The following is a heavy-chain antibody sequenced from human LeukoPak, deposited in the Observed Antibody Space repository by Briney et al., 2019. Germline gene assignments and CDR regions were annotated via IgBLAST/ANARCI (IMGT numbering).Heavy chain of an antibody. V-gene: IGHV4-61*09. J-gene: IGHJ6*03. Sequence: SETLSLTCTLSGGSIRSGSYYWSWIRQPAGKGLEWIGHIYTSGITNYNPSVKSRVTVSLDTSKHQISLKLSSVTAADTAIYYCARVYTVMGATTVDHYHYYMDVWGKGTTVTVSS. CDR1: GGSIRSGSYY. D-gene: IGHD5-18*01. CDR2: IYTSGIT. CDR3: ARVYTVMGATTVDHYHYYMDV.